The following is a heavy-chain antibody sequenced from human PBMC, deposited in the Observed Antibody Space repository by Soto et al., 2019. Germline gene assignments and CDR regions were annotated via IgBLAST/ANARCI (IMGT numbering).Heavy chain of an antibody. J-gene: IGHJ5*02. V-gene: IGHV4-59*01. CDR3: GRVRPSGYVLS. CDR1: GGSLSSYY. CDR2: VYFSGNT. Sequence: SETLSLTCTVSGGSLSSYYWTWIRQSPGKGLECIGYVYFSGNTNYNPSLKSRVTISIDTSKNQFSLRLASVTAADTAFYYGGRVRPSGYVLSWGQGTLVTVSS. D-gene: IGHD6-25*01.